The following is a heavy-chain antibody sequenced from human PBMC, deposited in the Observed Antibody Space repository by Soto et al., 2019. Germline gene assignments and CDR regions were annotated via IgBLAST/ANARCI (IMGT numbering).Heavy chain of an antibody. Sequence: GASVKVSCKASGYTFTSYGISWVRQAPGQGLEWMGWISAYNGNTNYAQKLQGRVTMTTDTSTSTAYMELRSLRSDDTAAYYCARDLMVRVSLWSGSFDYWGQGTLVTVSS. J-gene: IGHJ4*02. CDR1: GYTFTSYG. V-gene: IGHV1-18*04. CDR2: ISAYNGNT. CDR3: ARDLMVRVSLWSGSFDY. D-gene: IGHD3-3*01.